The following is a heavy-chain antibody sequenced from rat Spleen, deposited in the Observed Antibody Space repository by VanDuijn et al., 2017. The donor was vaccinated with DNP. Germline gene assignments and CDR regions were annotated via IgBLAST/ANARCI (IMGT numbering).Heavy chain of an antibody. Sequence: EVQLVESGGDLVQSGRSLKVSCAASGFTFSDYNMAWVRQAPKKGLEWVATITYDGSRTYYRDSVKGRFTVSRDNAKSTLYLQMDSLRSEDTATYYCTTEDSTRCFDYWGQGVMVTVSS. CDR3: TTEDSTRCFDY. D-gene: IGHD3-2*01. CDR2: ITYDGSRT. V-gene: IGHV5S10*01. J-gene: IGHJ2*01. CDR1: GFTFSDYN.